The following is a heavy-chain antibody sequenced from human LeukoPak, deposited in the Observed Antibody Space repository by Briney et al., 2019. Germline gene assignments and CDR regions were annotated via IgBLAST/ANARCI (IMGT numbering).Heavy chain of an antibody. Sequence: GASVKVSCKASGYTFTSYYMHRVRQAPGQGLEWMGIINPSGGGTSYAQRFQGRLTMTRDTSTSTVYMELSSLRSEDTAVYYCARDFISILRDTLDYWGQGTLVTVSS. CDR3: ARDFISILRDTLDY. CDR2: INPSGGGT. D-gene: IGHD3-16*02. CDR1: GYTFTSYY. V-gene: IGHV1-46*01. J-gene: IGHJ4*02.